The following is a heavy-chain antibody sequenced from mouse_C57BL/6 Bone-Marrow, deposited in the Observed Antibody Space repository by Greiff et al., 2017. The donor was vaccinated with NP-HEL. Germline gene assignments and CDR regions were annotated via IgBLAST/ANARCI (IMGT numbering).Heavy chain of an antibody. CDR2: IDPETGGT. CDR1: GYTFTDYE. CDR3: TKGWDVFCAY. V-gene: IGHV1-15*01. J-gene: IGHJ3*01. Sequence: VKLMESGAELVRPGASVTLSCTASGYTFTDYEMHWVKQTPVHGLEWIGAIDPETGGTAYNQKFKGKAILTADKSSSTAYMELRSLTSEDSAVYYWTKGWDVFCAYWGQGTLVTVSA. D-gene: IGHD4-1*01.